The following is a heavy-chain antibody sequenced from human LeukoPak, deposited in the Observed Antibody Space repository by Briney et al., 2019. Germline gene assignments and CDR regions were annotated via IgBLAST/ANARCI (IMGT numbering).Heavy chain of an antibody. Sequence: GESLKISCKASGYNFIDYWIGWVRQMPGKGLEWVGMIYPSDSDTRYSPSFQGQVTISVVDSINTAYLQWSSLKASDSAMYYCVRPRRDDYTRYHYYYMDVWGKGTTVTVSS. CDR3: VRPRRDDYTRYHYYYMDV. V-gene: IGHV5-51*01. J-gene: IGHJ6*03. CDR1: GYNFIDYW. CDR2: IYPSDSDT. D-gene: IGHD5-24*01.